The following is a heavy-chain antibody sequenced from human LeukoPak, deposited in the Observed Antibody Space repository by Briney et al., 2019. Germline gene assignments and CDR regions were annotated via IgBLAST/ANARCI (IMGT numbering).Heavy chain of an antibody. Sequence: ASVKVSCKASGYTFTSYGISWVRQAPGQGLEWMGWISAYNGNTNYAQKLQGRVTMTTDTPTSTAYMELRSLRSDDTAVYYCARDRNPGIAAAGVDYWGQGTLVTVSS. J-gene: IGHJ4*02. D-gene: IGHD6-13*01. CDR2: ISAYNGNT. CDR1: GYTFTSYG. CDR3: ARDRNPGIAAAGVDY. V-gene: IGHV1-18*01.